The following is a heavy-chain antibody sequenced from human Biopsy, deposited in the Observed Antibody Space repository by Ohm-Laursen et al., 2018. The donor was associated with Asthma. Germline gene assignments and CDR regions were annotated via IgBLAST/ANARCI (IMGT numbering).Heavy chain of an antibody. CDR2: INSVFGTT. CDR1: GGTFNTYV. V-gene: IGHV1-69*01. CDR3: ARKAGSCISRTCYSLDF. Sequence: SSVKVSCKPLGGTFNTYVIGWVRQAPGQGLEWMGGINSVFGTTTYPQKFQDRVTITADDSTSTVYMELSSLRSEDTAVYYCARKAGSCISRTCYSLDFWGQGALVTASS. J-gene: IGHJ4*02. D-gene: IGHD2-2*01.